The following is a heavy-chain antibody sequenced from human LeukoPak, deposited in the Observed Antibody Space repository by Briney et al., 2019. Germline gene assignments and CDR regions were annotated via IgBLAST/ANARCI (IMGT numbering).Heavy chain of an antibody. V-gene: IGHV4-39*01. CDR3: ARQLRYCSSTSCLNY. CDR2: IYFSGST. Sequence: PETLSLTCTVSGDSINSSSYYWGWIRQPPGKGLEWIGSIYFSGSTYYNPSLKSRVTISVDTSKNQFSLKLSSVTAADTAVYYCARQLRYCSSTSCLNYWGREPWSPSPQ. CDR1: GDSINSSSYY. J-gene: IGHJ4*02. D-gene: IGHD2-2*01.